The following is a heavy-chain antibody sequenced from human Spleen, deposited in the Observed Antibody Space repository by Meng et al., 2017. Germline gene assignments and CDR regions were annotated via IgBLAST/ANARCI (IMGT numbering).Heavy chain of an antibody. Sequence: QGQLVMSGAEVKKPGASVKVSCNAFRYTLTSDGFSWVRQAPGQGLEWMGWINRYSGNTDYAQKFQGRVTMTTDTSTSTAYMELTSLRSDDTAVYYCATRGNPYLNCWGQGTLVTVSS. J-gene: IGHJ4*02. CDR2: INRYSGNT. CDR1: RYTLTSDG. V-gene: IGHV1-18*01. CDR3: ATRGNPYLNC.